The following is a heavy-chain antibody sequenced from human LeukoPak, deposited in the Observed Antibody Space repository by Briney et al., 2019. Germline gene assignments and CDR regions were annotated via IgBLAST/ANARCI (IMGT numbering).Heavy chain of an antibody. D-gene: IGHD3-22*01. CDR2: ISSSSTI. J-gene: IGHJ4*02. V-gene: IGHV3-48*01. CDR1: GFTFSSYS. CDR3: ARDHYDSSGYYGY. Sequence: PGGSLRLSCAASGFTFSSYSMNWVRQAPGKGLEWVSYISSSSTIYYADSVKGRFTISRDNAKNSLYLQMNSLRAEDTAVYYCARDHYDSSGYYGYWGQGTLVTVSS.